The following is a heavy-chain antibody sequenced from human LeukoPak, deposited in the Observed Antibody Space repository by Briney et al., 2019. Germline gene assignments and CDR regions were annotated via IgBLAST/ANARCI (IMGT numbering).Heavy chain of an antibody. CDR1: GFTFSTYA. Sequence: PGRSLRLSCAASGFTFSTYAMHWVRQAPGQGLEWVALIWYDGSNEYYADSVKGRFTIPRDNSKNTLYLQMNSLRAEDTAVYYCARGLEYNSDYGDFWGQGTLVTVSS. D-gene: IGHD3-16*01. CDR2: IWYDGSNE. J-gene: IGHJ4*02. CDR3: ARGLEYNSDYGDF. V-gene: IGHV3-33*01.